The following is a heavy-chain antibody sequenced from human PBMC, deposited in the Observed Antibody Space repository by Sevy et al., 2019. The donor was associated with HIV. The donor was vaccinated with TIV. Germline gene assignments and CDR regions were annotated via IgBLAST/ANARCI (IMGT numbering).Heavy chain of an antibody. CDR2: FYSSAGT. CDR1: DVSITSSNYY. Sequence: SETLSLTCTVSDVSITSSNYYWGWIRQSPGKGLEWVGSFYSSAGTYYNPSLKSRVTISVDTSKNHFSLRLNSVTAADTAVYFCARTQGESGQGDSRDYPYGGDHYFDHWGQGTPVTVSS. D-gene: IGHD3-22*01. CDR3: ARTQGESGQGDSRDYPYGGDHYFDH. V-gene: IGHV4-39*02. J-gene: IGHJ4*02.